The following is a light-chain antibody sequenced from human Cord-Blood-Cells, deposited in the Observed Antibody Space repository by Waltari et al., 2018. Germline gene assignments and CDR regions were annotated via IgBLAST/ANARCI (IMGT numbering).Light chain of an antibody. Sequence: QSALTQPASVSVSPGQSITSPCTGTSSDVGGYNYVSWYQQHPGKAPKLMIYDVRKRTCGVSNRFSGAKSGDTASLTISGLQAEDEADYYCSSYPSSSTLVFGGGTKLTVL. J-gene: IGLJ2*01. CDR1: SSDVGGYNY. CDR2: DVR. V-gene: IGLV2-14*01. CDR3: SSYPSSSTLV.